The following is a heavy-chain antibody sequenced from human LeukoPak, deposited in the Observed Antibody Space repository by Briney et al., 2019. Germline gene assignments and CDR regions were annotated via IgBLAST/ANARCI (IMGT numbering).Heavy chain of an antibody. J-gene: IGHJ6*03. CDR3: ARADYSSTWSHDYYYMDV. V-gene: IGHV4-34*01. D-gene: IGHD6-13*01. Sequence: PETLSLTCAVYGGSFSGYYWSWIRQPPGKGLEWIGEINHSGSTYYNPSLKSRITISVDTSKNQFSLKLSSVTAADTAVYYCARADYSSTWSHDYYYMDVWGKGTTVTVSS. CDR2: INHSGST. CDR1: GGSFSGYY.